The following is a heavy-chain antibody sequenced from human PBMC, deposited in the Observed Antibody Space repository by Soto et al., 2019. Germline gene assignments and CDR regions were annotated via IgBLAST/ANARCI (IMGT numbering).Heavy chain of an antibody. CDR1: GYTFTSHD. D-gene: IGHD3-3*01. CDR2: MDPNSGVT. J-gene: IGHJ6*02. Sequence: ASVKVSCKASGYTFTSHDIHWVRQATGQGLEWMGWMDPNSGVTGYAQKFQGRVTMTRDTSTNTAHMELSSLTSDDTAVYYCARQRKFDFWRKGLDVWGQGTTVTVS. CDR3: ARQRKFDFWRKGLDV. V-gene: IGHV1-8*01.